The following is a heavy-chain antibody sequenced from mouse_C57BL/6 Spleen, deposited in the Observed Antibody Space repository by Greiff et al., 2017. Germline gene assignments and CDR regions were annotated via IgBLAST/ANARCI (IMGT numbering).Heavy chain of an antibody. CDR1: GFTFTDYY. CDR3: ARSPSYDYDYYFDY. Sequence: EVKLMESGGGLVQPGGSLSLSCAASGFTFTDYYMSWVRQPPGKALEWLGFIRNKANGYTTEYSASVKGRFTISRDNSQSILYLQMNALRAEDSATYYCARSPSYDYDYYFDYWGQGTTLTVSS. CDR2: IRNKANGYTT. D-gene: IGHD2-4*01. V-gene: IGHV7-3*01. J-gene: IGHJ2*01.